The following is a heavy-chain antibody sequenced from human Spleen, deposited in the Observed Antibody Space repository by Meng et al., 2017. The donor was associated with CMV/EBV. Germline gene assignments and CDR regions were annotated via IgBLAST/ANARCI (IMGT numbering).Heavy chain of an antibody. J-gene: IGHJ4*02. CDR3: TRGGAGFDY. CDR2: TYYRSKWYS. V-gene: IGHV6-1*01. Sequence: FAISGDSVSSNSAAWNCIRQSPSRGLEWLGRTYYRSKWYSAYAVSVKSRIIINPDTSKNQFSLQLNSVTPEDTAVYYCTRGGAGFDYWGQGTLVTVSS. CDR1: GDSVSSNSAA. D-gene: IGHD4/OR15-4a*01.